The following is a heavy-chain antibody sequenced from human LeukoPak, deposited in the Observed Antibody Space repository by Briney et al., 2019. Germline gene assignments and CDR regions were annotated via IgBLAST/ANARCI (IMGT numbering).Heavy chain of an antibody. CDR3: ARVTRDCTNGVCHYFDY. CDR2: INPSGGST. CDR1: GYTFTSYY. V-gene: IGHV1-46*01. Sequence: GASVKVSCKASGYTFTSYYMHWVRQAPGQGLEWMGIINPSGGSTSYAQKFQGRVTMTRDMSTSTVYTELSSLRSEDTAVYYCARVTRDCTNGVCHYFDYWGQGTLVTVSS. D-gene: IGHD2-8*01. J-gene: IGHJ4*02.